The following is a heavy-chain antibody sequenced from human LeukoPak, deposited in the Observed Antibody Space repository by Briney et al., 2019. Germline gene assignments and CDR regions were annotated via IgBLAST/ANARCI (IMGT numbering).Heavy chain of an antibody. CDR3: NLWSGYSTFDY. CDR2: IKSKTDGETR. J-gene: IGHJ4*02. Sequence: PAGTPTPSPPATHPTFNNAWMTSVRQAPWKAIHHLGRIKSKTDGETRDYAAPVKGRFTISRDDSKNTLYLQMNSLKIEDTAVYYCNLWSGYSTFDYWGQGTLVTVSS. D-gene: IGHD3-3*01. V-gene: IGHV3-15*01. CDR1: HPTFNNAW.